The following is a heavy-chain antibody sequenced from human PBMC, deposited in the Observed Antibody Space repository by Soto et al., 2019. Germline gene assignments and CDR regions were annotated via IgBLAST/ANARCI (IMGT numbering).Heavy chain of an antibody. CDR3: ARADFWSGYLYYFDY. Sequence: GGSLRLSCAASGFTFSSYWMHWVRQAPGKGLVWVSRINSDGSSTSYADSVKGRFTISRDNAKKTLYLQMNSLRAEDTAVYYCARADFWSGYLYYFDYWGQGTLVTVSS. V-gene: IGHV3-74*01. CDR1: GFTFSSYW. J-gene: IGHJ4*02. CDR2: INSDGSST. D-gene: IGHD3-3*01.